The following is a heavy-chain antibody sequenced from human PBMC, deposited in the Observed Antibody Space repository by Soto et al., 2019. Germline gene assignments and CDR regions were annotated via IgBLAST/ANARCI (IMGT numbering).Heavy chain of an antibody. D-gene: IGHD5-12*01. Sequence: PSETLSLTCAVYGGSFSGYYWSWIRQPPGKGLEWIGEINHSGSTNYNPSLKSRVTISVDTSKNQFSLKLSSVTAADTAVYYCARDIVATLSYYYYYYGTDVCGQGTTVTVSS. V-gene: IGHV4-34*01. J-gene: IGHJ6*01. CDR3: ARDIVATLSYYYYYYGTDV. CDR1: GGSFSGYY. CDR2: INHSGST.